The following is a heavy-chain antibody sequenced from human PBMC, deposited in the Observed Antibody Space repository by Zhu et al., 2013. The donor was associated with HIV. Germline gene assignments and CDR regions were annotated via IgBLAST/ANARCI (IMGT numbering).Heavy chain of an antibody. Sequence: QVQLVQSGAEVKKPGASVKVSCQASGYTFTTYYMHWVRQAPGQGLEWMGRINLSGGSTSYAQQFQGRIIMTYDTSMSTVYMDLRSLRSEDTVVYYCARERLGNYYYYFAMDVWGQGTTVTVSS. D-gene: IGHD3-16*01. CDR1: GYTFTTYY. V-gene: IGHV1-46*01. CDR2: INLSGGST. CDR3: ARERLGNYYYYFAMDV. J-gene: IGHJ6*02.